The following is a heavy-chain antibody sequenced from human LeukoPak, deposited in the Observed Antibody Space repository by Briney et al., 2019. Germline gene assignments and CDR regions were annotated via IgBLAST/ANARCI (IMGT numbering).Heavy chain of an antibody. D-gene: IGHD3-3*01. V-gene: IGHV3-20*04. CDR2: INWNGGST. CDR3: ARSWLLSPLYYYYMDV. CDR1: GFTFSSYG. Sequence: PGGSLRLSCAASGFTFSSYGMHWVRQAPGKGLEWVSGINWNGGSTGYADSVKGRFTISRDNAKNSLYLQMNSLRAEDTALYYCARSWLLSPLYYYYMDVWGKGTTVTVSS. J-gene: IGHJ6*03.